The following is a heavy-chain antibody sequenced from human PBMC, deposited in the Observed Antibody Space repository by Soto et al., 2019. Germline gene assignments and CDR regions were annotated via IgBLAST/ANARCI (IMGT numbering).Heavy chain of an antibody. V-gene: IGHV3-48*03. CDR1: GFTFSSYE. J-gene: IGHJ4*02. D-gene: IGHD3-22*01. CDR2: ITGSGFTI. Sequence: GSLRLSCAASGFTFSSYELNRVRQAPAKGLEWVSYITGSGFTIYYADSGKGRFTISRDNAKNSLYLQMNSLRVEDTAVYYCAITYYDGSGYYYLDSWGQGTLVTVSS. CDR3: AITYYDGSGYYYLDS.